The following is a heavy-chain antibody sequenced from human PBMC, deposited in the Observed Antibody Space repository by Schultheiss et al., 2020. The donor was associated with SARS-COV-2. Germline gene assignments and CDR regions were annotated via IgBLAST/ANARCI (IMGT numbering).Heavy chain of an antibody. J-gene: IGHJ4*02. D-gene: IGHD3-3*01. Sequence: GGSLRLSCAASGFTFSSYAMSWVRQAPWKGLEWVSAISGSGGSTYYADSVKGRFTISRDNSKNTLYLQMNSLRAEDTAVYYCARERHYDFWSGYYLDYWGQGTLVTVSS. CDR2: ISGSGGST. V-gene: IGHV3-23*01. CDR1: GFTFSSYA. CDR3: ARERHYDFWSGYYLDY.